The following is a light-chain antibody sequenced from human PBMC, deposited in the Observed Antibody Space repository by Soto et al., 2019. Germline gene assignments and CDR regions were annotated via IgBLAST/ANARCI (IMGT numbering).Light chain of an antibody. CDR1: QSVSSN. CDR2: GAS. V-gene: IGKV3-15*01. J-gene: IGKJ1*01. Sequence: EIVMTQSPATLFVSPGERATLSCRASQSVSSNLAWYQQKPGQAPRLLIYGASTRATGIPARFSGSGSGTEFTLTISSLQSEDFAVYYCQQYNNWPPGTFGQGTKV. CDR3: QQYNNWPPGT.